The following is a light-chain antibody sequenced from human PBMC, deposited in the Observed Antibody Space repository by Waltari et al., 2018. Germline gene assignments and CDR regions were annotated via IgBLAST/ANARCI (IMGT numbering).Light chain of an antibody. V-gene: IGLV1-40*01. CDR1: SSHTGAGYD. CDR3: QSYDSSLSMI. J-gene: IGLJ2*01. Sequence: QSVLTQPPSGSGAPGPRVPLSCTGSSSHTGAGYDVPWSQHLPGTAPKLLIYANSNRPSGVPDRFSGSKSGTSASLAITGLQTEDEADYYCQSYDSSLSMIFGGGTKLTVL. CDR2: ANS.